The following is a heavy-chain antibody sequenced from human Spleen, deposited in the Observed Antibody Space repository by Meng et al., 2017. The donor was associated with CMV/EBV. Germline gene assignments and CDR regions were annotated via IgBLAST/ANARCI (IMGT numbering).Heavy chain of an antibody. CDR2: INHSGST. CDR1: GGSFSGYY. D-gene: IGHD2-2*01. Sequence: GSLRLSCAVYGGSFSGYYWSWIRQPPGKGLEWIGEINHSGSTNYNPSLKSRVTISVDTSNNQFSLKLSPVTAADTAVYYCARMISGYCSSTSCYHYFDYWGQGTLVTVSS. J-gene: IGHJ4*02. V-gene: IGHV4-34*01. CDR3: ARMISGYCSSTSCYHYFDY.